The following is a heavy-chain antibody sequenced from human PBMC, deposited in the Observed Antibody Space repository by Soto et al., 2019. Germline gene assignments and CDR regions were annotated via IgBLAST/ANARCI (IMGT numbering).Heavy chain of an antibody. V-gene: IGHV3-7*01. CDR3: ATARF. CDR1: GYSLSWQW. CDR2: IKGDGSEK. Sequence: GGSLRLSCAASGYSLSWQWMSWVRQAPGKGPEWLANIKGDGSEKYYADSVKGRFTISRDNVENSLYLQMSSLRVEDTVLYYCATARFRGQGTLVTVSS. J-gene: IGHJ4*02. D-gene: IGHD3-3*01.